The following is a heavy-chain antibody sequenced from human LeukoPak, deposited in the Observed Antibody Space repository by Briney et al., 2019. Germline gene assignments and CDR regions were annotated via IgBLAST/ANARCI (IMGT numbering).Heavy chain of an antibody. V-gene: IGHV3-11*06. CDR2: ISSSSSYT. CDR3: ARVGVDTPRNNCFDP. D-gene: IGHD2-2*02. Sequence: GGSLRPSFAASGFTFSDYDMSWIRQAPGKGLEWVSYISSSSSYTNYADSVKGRFTISRDNAKDSLYLQMNSLRAEDTAVYYCARVGVDTPRNNCFDPWGQGILVTVSS. J-gene: IGHJ5*02. CDR1: GFTFSDYD.